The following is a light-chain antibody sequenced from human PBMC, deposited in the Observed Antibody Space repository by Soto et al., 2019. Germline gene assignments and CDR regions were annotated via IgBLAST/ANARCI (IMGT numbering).Light chain of an antibody. J-gene: IGKJ1*01. CDR3: QKYNSAPRT. CDR2: AAS. V-gene: IGKV1-27*01. CDR1: PSIGSY. Sequence: DLQMTQSPSSLSASVGVRVPITCRARPSIGSYLNCYQQKPGTAPKLLIYAASTLQSGVPSRFSGSGSGTDFTLTISSLQPEDVATYYCQKYNSAPRTCGQGTKVDIK.